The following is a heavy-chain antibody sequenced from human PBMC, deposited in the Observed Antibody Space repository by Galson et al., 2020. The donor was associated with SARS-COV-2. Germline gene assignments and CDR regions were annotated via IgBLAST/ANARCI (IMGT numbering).Heavy chain of an antibody. CDR3: ARDLLLWFRESYFDY. J-gene: IGHJ4*02. CDR1: GGSISSGDYY. D-gene: IGHD3-10*01. CDR2: IYYSGST. V-gene: IGHV4-30-4*01. Sequence: SETLSLTCTVSGGSISSGDYYWSWIRQPPGKGLEWIGYIYYSGSTYYNPSLKSRVTISVDTSKNQFSLKLSSVTAADTAVYYCARDLLLWFRESYFDYWGQGTLVTVSS.